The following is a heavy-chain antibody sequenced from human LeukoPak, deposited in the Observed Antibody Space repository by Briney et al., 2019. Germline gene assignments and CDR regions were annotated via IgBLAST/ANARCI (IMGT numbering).Heavy chain of an antibody. D-gene: IGHD5-18*01. Sequence: PSQTLSLTCTVSGDSISSGSYYWSSIRQPAGKGLEWIGRIYTSGSTNYNPSLKSRVTISVDTSKNQFSLKLSSVTAADTAVYYCARELDTAMVTYYFDYWGQGTLVTVSS. CDR3: ARELDTAMVTYYFDY. CDR1: GDSISSGSYY. CDR2: IYTSGST. J-gene: IGHJ4*02. V-gene: IGHV4-61*02.